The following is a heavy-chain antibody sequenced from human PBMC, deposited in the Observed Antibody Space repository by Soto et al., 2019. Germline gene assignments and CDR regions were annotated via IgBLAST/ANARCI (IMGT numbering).Heavy chain of an antibody. D-gene: IGHD2-2*01. CDR3: ARLYCSAASCYSVGAFDI. V-gene: IGHV3-33*01. CDR1: GFTFSTYG. CDR2: IWFDGSDK. J-gene: IGHJ3*02. Sequence: QVQLVESGRGVVQPGRSLRLSCAASGFTFSTYGMHWVRQAPGKGLEWVALIWFDGSDKYYTESVKGRFTISRDNSRSTVDLQMNSLRAEDTAVYYCARLYCSAASCYSVGAFDIRGQGTMVTVTS.